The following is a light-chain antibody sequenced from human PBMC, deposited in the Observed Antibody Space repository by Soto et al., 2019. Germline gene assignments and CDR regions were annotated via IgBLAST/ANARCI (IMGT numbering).Light chain of an antibody. CDR2: DNI. J-gene: IGLJ2*01. V-gene: IGLV1-51*01. CDR3: GTWDSSLSAVV. CDR1: SSNIGSNY. Sequence: QSVLTQPPSVSAAPEQRVTISCSGSSSNIGSNYVSWYQQLPGSAPKLLIYDNIQRPSGIPDRFSGSRSGTSATLGITGLQTGHEADYYCGTWDSSLSAVVFGGGTKVTVL.